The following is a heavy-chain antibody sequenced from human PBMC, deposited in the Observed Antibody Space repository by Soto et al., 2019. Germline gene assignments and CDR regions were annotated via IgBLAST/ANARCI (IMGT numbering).Heavy chain of an antibody. D-gene: IGHD6-19*01. CDR3: ARKGSGWYNSIYYYYGMEV. CDR2: ISSSGSTI. CDR1: GFTFSSYE. J-gene: IGHJ6*02. V-gene: IGHV3-48*03. Sequence: GGSPRLSCAASGFTFSSYEMNWVRQAPGKGLEWVSYISSSGSTIYYADSVKGRFTISRDNAKNSLSLQMNSLRAEDTAVYYCARKGSGWYNSIYYYYGMEVWGDGKTVTFS.